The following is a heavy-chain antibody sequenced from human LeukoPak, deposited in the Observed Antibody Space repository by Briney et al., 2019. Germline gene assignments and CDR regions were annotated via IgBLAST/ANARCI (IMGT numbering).Heavy chain of an antibody. V-gene: IGHV4-59*06. J-gene: IGHJ4*02. D-gene: IGHD3-16*02. CDR2: IYYSGST. CDR1: IGSISNYY. Sequence: SETLSLTCTVSIGSISNYYWSWIRQPPGKGLEWIGYIYYSGSTYYNPSLKSRVTISVDTSKNQFSLKLSSVTAADTAVYYCARTYYDYVWGSYLFDYWGQGTLVTVSS. CDR3: ARTYYDYVWGSYLFDY.